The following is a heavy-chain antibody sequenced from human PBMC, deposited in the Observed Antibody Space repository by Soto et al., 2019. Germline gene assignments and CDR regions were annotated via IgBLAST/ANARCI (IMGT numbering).Heavy chain of an antibody. CDR1: GDSISSNKYY. CDR3: ARHPGYCTGTSCYSYFTIDA. V-gene: IGHV4-39*01. D-gene: IGHD2-2*02. CDR2: INYSGNT. Sequence: PSETLSLTCTVSGDSISSNKYYWGWLRQPPGKGLEWIGGINYSGNTYYDPSLKSRVTISVDTSKNQFSLMLTSVTAADTAVYYCARHPGYCTGTSCYSYFTIDAWGQGTTVS. J-gene: IGHJ6*02.